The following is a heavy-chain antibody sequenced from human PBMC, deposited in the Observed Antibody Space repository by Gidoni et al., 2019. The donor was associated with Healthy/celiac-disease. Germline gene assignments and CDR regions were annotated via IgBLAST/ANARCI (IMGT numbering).Heavy chain of an antibody. J-gene: IGHJ5*02. Sequence: QVQLQESGPGLVKTAQTLSLTCTVSGGSISSGGYYWSWIRQHPGKGLEWIGYISYSGGTYYNPSLKSRVTISVDTSKNQFSLKLSSVTAADTAVYYCARSPQQLVSVWFDPWGQGTLVTFSS. V-gene: IGHV4-31*03. CDR2: ISYSGGT. CDR3: ARSPQQLVSVWFDP. CDR1: GGSISSGGYY. D-gene: IGHD6-13*01.